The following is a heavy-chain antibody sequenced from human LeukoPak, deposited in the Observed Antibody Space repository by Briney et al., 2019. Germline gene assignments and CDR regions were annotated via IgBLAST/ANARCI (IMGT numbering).Heavy chain of an antibody. Sequence: GGSLRLSCAASGFTFSSYGMHWVRQAPGKGLEWVAVIWYDGSNKYNADSVKGRFTISRDNSKNTLYLQMNSLRAEDTAVYYCAREYDSSGYYLVYWGQGTLVTVSS. CDR3: AREYDSSGYYLVY. J-gene: IGHJ4*02. CDR2: IWYDGSNK. V-gene: IGHV3-33*01. D-gene: IGHD3-22*01. CDR1: GFTFSSYG.